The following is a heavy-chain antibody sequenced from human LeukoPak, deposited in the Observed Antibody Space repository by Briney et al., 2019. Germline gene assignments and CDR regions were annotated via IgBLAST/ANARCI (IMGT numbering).Heavy chain of an antibody. CDR2: IYYSGST. D-gene: IGHD2-21*01. V-gene: IGHV4-30-4*08. CDR1: GGSISSSSYY. CDR3: ARADPLVIAQPPYFQH. J-gene: IGHJ1*01. Sequence: PSETLSLTCTVSGGSISSSSYYWGWIRQPPGKGLEWIGYIYYSGSTYYNPSLKSRVTISVDTSKNQFSLKLSSVTAADTAVYYCARADPLVIAQPPYFQHWGQGTLVTVSS.